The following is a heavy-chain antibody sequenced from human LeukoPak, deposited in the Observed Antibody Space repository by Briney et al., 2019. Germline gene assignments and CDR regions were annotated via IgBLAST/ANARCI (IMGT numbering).Heavy chain of an antibody. Sequence: AASVKVSCKASGGTFSSYAISWVRQAPGQGLEWMGGIIPIFGTANYAQKFQGRVTITADESTSTAYMELSSLRSEDTAVYYCARDRTKRPGYNFHIWGQGTMVTVSS. V-gene: IGHV1-69*13. CDR1: GGTFSSYA. CDR3: ARDRTKRPGYNFHI. D-gene: IGHD5-24*01. J-gene: IGHJ3*02. CDR2: IIPIFGTA.